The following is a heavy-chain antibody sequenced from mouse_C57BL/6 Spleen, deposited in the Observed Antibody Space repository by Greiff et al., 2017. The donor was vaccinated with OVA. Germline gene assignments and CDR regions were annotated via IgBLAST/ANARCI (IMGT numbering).Heavy chain of an antibody. CDR2: ISYDGSN. Sequence: VQLKESGPGLVKPSQSLSLTCSVTGYSITSGYYWNWIRQFPGNKLEWMGYISYDGSNNYNPSLKNRISITRDTSKNQFFLKLNSVTTEDTATYYCAREVAGKGNYWGQGTTLTVSS. CDR3: AREVAGKGNY. V-gene: IGHV3-6*01. J-gene: IGHJ2*01. CDR1: GYSITSGYY. D-gene: IGHD4-1*01.